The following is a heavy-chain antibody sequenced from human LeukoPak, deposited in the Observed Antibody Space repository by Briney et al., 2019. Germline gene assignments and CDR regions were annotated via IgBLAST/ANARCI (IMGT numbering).Heavy chain of an antibody. Sequence: PGGSLRLSCAASGFTFSSYGMHWVRQAPGKGLEWVAVISYDGSNKYYADSVKGRFTISRDNSKNTLYLQMNSLRAEDTAVYYCASEIRNYYYGMDVWGQGTTVIVSS. CDR3: ASEIRNYYYGMDV. J-gene: IGHJ6*02. CDR2: ISYDGSNK. CDR1: GFTFSSYG. V-gene: IGHV3-30*19.